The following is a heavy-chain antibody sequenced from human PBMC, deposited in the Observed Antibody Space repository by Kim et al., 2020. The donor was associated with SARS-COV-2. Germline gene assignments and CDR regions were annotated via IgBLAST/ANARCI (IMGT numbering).Heavy chain of an antibody. Sequence: SETLSLTCTVSGGSISSSSYYWGWIRQPPGKGLEWIGSIYYSGSTYYNPSLKSRVTISVDTSKNQFSLKLSSVTAADTAVYYCAREVAAALNWFDPWGQGTLVTVSS. J-gene: IGHJ5*02. CDR1: GGSISSSSYY. V-gene: IGHV4-39*07. CDR3: AREVAAALNWFDP. D-gene: IGHD6-13*01. CDR2: IYYSGST.